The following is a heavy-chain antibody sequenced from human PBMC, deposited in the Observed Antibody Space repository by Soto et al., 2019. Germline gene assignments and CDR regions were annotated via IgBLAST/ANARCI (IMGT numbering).Heavy chain of an antibody. D-gene: IGHD3-3*01. V-gene: IGHV3-23*01. J-gene: IGHJ6*02. CDR1: GFTFSSYA. CDR2: ISGSGGST. Sequence: GGSLRLSCAASGFTFSSYAMSWVRQAPGKGLEWVSAISGSGGSTYYADSVKGRFTISRDNSKNTLYLQMNSLRAEDTAVYYCAKIPRDYYDFWSGYYEGMDVWGQGTTVTVSS. CDR3: AKIPRDYYDFWSGYYEGMDV.